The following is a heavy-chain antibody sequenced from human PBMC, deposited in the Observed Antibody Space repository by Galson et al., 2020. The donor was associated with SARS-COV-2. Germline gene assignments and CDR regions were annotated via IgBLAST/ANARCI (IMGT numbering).Heavy chain of an antibody. CDR2: IYYNGNT. Sequence: ASETLSLTCTVPGGSISRRAYYWSWIRQLPGTGLEWLGYIYYNGNTYYNPSLNSRVTISIDTSKNQFSLKLSSVTAADTAVYYRARDRYDSNDYYFYGMDPWGQGTMVTVSS. CDR3: ARDRYDSNDYYFYGMDP. V-gene: IGHV4-31*03. D-gene: IGHD6-13*01. J-gene: IGHJ6*02. CDR1: GGSISRRAYY.